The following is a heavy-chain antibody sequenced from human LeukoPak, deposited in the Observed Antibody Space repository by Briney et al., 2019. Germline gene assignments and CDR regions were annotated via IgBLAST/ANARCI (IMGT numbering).Heavy chain of an antibody. CDR3: AKGSPVATSPTEDP. CDR2: ISGSGGST. CDR1: GFTFSNYA. D-gene: IGHD5-12*01. V-gene: IGHV3-23*01. J-gene: IGHJ5*02. Sequence: GGSLRLSCAASGFTFSNYAMTWVRQAPGKGLEWVSAISGSGGSTYYADSVKGRFTISRDNSKNTLYLQMNSLRAEDTAVYYCAKGSPVATSPTEDPWGQGTLVTVSS.